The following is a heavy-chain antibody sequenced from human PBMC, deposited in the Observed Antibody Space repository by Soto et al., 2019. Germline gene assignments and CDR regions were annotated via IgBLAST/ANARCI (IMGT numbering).Heavy chain of an antibody. D-gene: IGHD2-2*01. J-gene: IGHJ4*02. CDR1: GGTFSSYT. CDR3: ARVSLGYCSSTSCYETRFDY. V-gene: IGHV1-69*02. Sequence: GASVKVSCKASGGTFSSYTISWVRQAPGQGLEWMGRIIPILGIANYAQKFQGRVTITADKSTSTAYMELSSLRSEDTAVYYRARVSLGYCSSTSCYETRFDYWGQGTLVTVSS. CDR2: IIPILGIA.